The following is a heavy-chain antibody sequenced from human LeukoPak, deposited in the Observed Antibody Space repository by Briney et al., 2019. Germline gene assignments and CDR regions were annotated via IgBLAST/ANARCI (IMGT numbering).Heavy chain of an antibody. CDR2: VYYTGST. D-gene: IGHD3-16*01. Sequence: SGTLSLTCAVSGGSISSSNWWSWVRQPPGKGLEWIGFVYYTGSTNYSPSLKSRVTISVDTSKNQFSLKLRSVTAADTAVYYCARETGGWDAFDIWGQGTMVAVSS. V-gene: IGHV4-4*02. CDR1: GGSISSSNW. CDR3: ARETGGWDAFDI. J-gene: IGHJ3*02.